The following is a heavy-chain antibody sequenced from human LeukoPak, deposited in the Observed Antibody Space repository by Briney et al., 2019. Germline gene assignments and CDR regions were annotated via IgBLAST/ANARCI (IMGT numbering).Heavy chain of an antibody. Sequence: ASVKVSCKTSGYTFTKHPMHWVRQAPAQRLEWMGWINTDNGNTKYSEKFQGRVAITRDTSASTAYMELNSLTSEDTALYYCAPLIGAYFDYWGQGTLVTVSS. CDR1: GYTFTKHP. CDR3: APLIGAYFDY. CDR2: INTDNGNT. J-gene: IGHJ4*02. V-gene: IGHV1-3*04. D-gene: IGHD3-10*01.